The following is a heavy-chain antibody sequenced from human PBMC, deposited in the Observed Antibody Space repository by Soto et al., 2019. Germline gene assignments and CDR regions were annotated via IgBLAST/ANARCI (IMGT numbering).Heavy chain of an antibody. J-gene: IGHJ4*02. V-gene: IGHV3-30-3*01. CDR2: ISYDGSNK. Sequence: QVQLVESGGGVVQPGRSLRLSCAASGFTFSSYAMHWVRQAPGKGLEWVAVISYDGSNKYYAVSVKGRFTISRDNSKNTLYLQVNSLRAEDTAVYYCASGGYDIPVLDYWRQGTLVTVSS. D-gene: IGHD3-9*01. CDR1: GFTFSSYA. CDR3: ASGGYDIPVLDY.